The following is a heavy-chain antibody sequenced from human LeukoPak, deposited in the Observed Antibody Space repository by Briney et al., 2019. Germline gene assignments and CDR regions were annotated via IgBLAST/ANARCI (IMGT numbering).Heavy chain of an antibody. J-gene: IGHJ4*02. D-gene: IGHD2-15*01. CDR3: ARYRCGGGSWYEFDY. CDR2: IWYDGSNK. V-gene: IGHV3-33*01. Sequence: GSLRLSCAASGFTFSSYGMHWVRQAPGKGLEWVAVIWYDGSNKYYADSVKGRFTISRDNSKNTLYLQMKSLRAENRAVYYCARYRCGGGSWYEFDYWGQGTLVTVSS. CDR1: GFTFSSYG.